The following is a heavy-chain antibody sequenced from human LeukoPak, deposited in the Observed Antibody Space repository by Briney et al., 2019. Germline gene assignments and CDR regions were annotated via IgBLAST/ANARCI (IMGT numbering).Heavy chain of an antibody. CDR1: GGSIMSYY. V-gene: IGHV4-59*01. Sequence: TSEPLSLTFTVPGGSIMSYYWSWIRQPPGKGLEGIGYIFYRGSTNYNPSLQSRVTISVDTSKNQFSLKLRSVTAADTAVYYCATMVQGVYTYFASWGRGTLVAVS. CDR2: IFYRGST. J-gene: IGHJ4*02. CDR3: ATMVQGVYTYFAS. D-gene: IGHD3-10*01.